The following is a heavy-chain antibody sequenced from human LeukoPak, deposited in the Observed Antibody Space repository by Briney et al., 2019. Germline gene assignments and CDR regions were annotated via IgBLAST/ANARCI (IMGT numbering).Heavy chain of an antibody. Sequence: SETLSLTCIVSGGSISSSGYYWGWIRQSPGKGLEWIGSIYYSGTTYYNPSLKSRVTISVDPSKNQFSLKLSSVTAADTAVYYCAGYYDSSGYYSDYWGQGTLVTVSS. J-gene: IGHJ4*02. CDR1: GGSISSSGYY. CDR2: IYYSGTT. V-gene: IGHV4-39*01. D-gene: IGHD3-22*01. CDR3: AGYYDSSGYYSDY.